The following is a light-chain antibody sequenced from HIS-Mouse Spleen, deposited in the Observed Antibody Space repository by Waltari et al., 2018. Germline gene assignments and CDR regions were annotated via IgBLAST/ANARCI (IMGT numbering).Light chain of an antibody. V-gene: IGLV2-8*01. J-gene: IGLJ2*01. Sequence: QSALTQPPSASGSPGQSVTISCTGTSSDVGGYTYVSWYQQHPGKAPKLMIYEVSKRPSGVPDRFSGPKSGNTASLTVSGLQAEDEADYYCSSYAGSNNVVFGGGTKLTVL. CDR2: EVS. CDR1: SSDVGGYTY. CDR3: SSYAGSNNVV.